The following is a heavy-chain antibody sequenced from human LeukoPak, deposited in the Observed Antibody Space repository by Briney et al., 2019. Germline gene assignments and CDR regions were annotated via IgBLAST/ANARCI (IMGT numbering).Heavy chain of an antibody. D-gene: IGHD6-19*01. V-gene: IGHV3-30*03. Sequence: GSLSLSCAASGFTFSKYGMSWVRQAPGKGLDWVAVILENGSYQYYADSVKGRFTISRDNSKNTLFLQMNSLRGEDSAIYFCARVQGGGYRTADYWGQGTLVTVSS. CDR3: ARVQGGGYRTADY. CDR2: ILENGSYQ. J-gene: IGHJ4*02. CDR1: GFTFSKYG.